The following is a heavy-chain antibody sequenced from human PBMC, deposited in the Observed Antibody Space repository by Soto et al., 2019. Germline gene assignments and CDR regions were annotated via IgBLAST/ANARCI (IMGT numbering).Heavy chain of an antibody. Sequence: EVQLLESGGDLVQPGGSLRLACAASGFSFSSYAMVWVRQAPGKGLEWVSVISARGGSSYFADSVKGRFTISRDNSKNVLSLEMNSLRAEDTAIYFCAKGSIEYSASVDHWXQGTLVLVSS. CDR2: ISARGGSS. V-gene: IGHV3-23*01. J-gene: IGHJ4*02. CDR1: GFSFSSYA. CDR3: AKGSIEYSASVDH. D-gene: IGHD5-12*01.